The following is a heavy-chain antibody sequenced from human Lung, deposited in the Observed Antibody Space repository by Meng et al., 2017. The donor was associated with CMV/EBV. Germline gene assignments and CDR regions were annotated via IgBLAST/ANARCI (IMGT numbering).Heavy chain of an antibody. Sequence: GEXXKISCAASGFTVSSNYMSWVRQAPGKGLEWVSVIYSGGSTYYADSVKGRFTISRDNSKNTLYLQMNSLRAEDTAVYYCARHNTYYYDAFLGTFDIWGQGXMVTVSS. J-gene: IGHJ3*02. CDR2: IYSGGST. V-gene: IGHV3-53*01. CDR1: GFTVSSNY. D-gene: IGHD3-22*01. CDR3: ARHNTYYYDAFLGTFDI.